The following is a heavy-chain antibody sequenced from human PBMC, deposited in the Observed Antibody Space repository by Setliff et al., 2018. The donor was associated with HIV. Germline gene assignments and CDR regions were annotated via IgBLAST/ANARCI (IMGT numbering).Heavy chain of an antibody. Sequence: GGSLRLSCAASGFTFSSYCMNWVRQAPGKGLEWLSYIDRSSSTIYYADSVKGRFTISRDNSKNTLYLQMSSLRVEDTAIYYCARAACTTNCYDTYYYYYYMDVWGKGTTVTVSS. CDR1: GFTFSSYC. D-gene: IGHD2-2*01. V-gene: IGHV3-48*01. CDR3: ARAACTTNCYDTYYYYYYMDV. J-gene: IGHJ6*03. CDR2: IDRSSSTI.